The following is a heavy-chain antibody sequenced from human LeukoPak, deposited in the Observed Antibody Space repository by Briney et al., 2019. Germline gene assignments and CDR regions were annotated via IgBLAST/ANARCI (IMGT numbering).Heavy chain of an antibody. CDR3: AGEGSSGWYVKYFDL. CDR2: IYSGGST. D-gene: IGHD6-19*01. Sequence: GGSLRLSCAASGLTVSSNYMSWVRQAPGKGLEWVSVIYSGGSTYYADSAKGRFTTSRDNSKNTLYLQMNSLRAEDTAVYYCAGEGSSGWYVKYFDLWGRGTLVTVSS. CDR1: GLTVSSNY. V-gene: IGHV3-66*01. J-gene: IGHJ2*01.